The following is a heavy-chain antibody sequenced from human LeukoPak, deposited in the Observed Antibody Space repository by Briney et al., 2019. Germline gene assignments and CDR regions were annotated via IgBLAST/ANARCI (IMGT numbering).Heavy chain of an antibody. CDR3: ARRFSTGPFDY. V-gene: IGHV4-39*07. Sequence: PSRTLSLTCTVSGGSIAITPYYWGWIRQPPGKGLEWIGTISYSGSTYYNPSLRSRVTISVDTSKNHFSLKLNSVTAADTAVYYCARRFSTGPFDYWGQGILVTV. CDR1: GGSIAITPYY. D-gene: IGHD2-2*01. CDR2: ISYSGST. J-gene: IGHJ4*02.